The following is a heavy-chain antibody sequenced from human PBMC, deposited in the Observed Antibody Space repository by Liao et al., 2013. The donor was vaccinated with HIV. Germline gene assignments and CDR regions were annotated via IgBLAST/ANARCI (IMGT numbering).Heavy chain of an antibody. D-gene: IGHD6-13*01. J-gene: IGHJ4*02. CDR1: GGSFSGYY. V-gene: IGHV4-34*01. CDR2: INHSGST. CDR3: ARVRSVYSSSWYTRPGLDY. Sequence: QVQLQQWGAGLLKPSETLSLTCAVYGGSFSGYYWSWIRQPPGKGLEWIGEINHSGSTNYNPSLKSRVTISVDTSKNQFSLKLSSVTAADTAVYYCARVRSVYSSSWYTRPGLDYWGQGTLVTVSS.